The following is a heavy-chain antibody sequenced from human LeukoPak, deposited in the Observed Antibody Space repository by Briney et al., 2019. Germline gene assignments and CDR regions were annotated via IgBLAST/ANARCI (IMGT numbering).Heavy chain of an antibody. CDR3: ARLSPPETVSRSNLDF. V-gene: IGHV5-51*01. D-gene: IGHD4-17*01. CDR2: ISPGDSVT. J-gene: IGHJ4*02. Sequence: GESLKISCKGSGYSFTTYWVAWVRQMPGKGLEWMGSISPGDSVTRYSPSFQGQVTISADKSISTASLHWSSLKASDTAMYYCARLSPPETVSRSNLDFWGQGTLVTVSS. CDR1: GYSFTTYW.